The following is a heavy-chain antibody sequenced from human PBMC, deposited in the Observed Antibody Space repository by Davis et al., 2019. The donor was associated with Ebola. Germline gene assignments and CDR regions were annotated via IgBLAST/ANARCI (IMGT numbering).Heavy chain of an antibody. CDR2: INSDGSST. CDR3: AKAGHCGNYCSFDS. V-gene: IGHV3-74*01. Sequence: HTGGSLRLSCAASGFTFSSYWMHWVRHAPGKGLVWVSRINSDGSSTSYADSVKGRFTISRDNSKNTLYLQMNSLRAEDTAVYYCAKAGHCGNYCSFDSWGQGTLLTVSS. CDR1: GFTFSSYW. D-gene: IGHD1-26*01. J-gene: IGHJ4*02.